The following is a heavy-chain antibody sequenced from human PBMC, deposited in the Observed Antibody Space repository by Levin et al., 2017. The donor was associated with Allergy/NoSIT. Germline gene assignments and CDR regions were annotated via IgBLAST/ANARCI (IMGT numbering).Heavy chain of an antibody. Sequence: LGASVKVSCKTFGYTFTGYYMHWVRQAPGQGLEWMGWMNPNSGGTNYAQKFQGRVTMTRDTSISTAYMELSSLRSDDTAVYYCARGVPVGTTSPDVFGIWGQGTVVTVSS. CDR3: ARGVPVGTTSPDVFGI. CDR2: MNPNSGGT. CDR1: GYTFTGYY. J-gene: IGHJ3*02. D-gene: IGHD5-12*01. V-gene: IGHV1-2*03.